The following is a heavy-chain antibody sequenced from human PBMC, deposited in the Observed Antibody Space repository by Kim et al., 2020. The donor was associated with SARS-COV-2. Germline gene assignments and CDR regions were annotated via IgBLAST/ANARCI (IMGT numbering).Heavy chain of an antibody. Sequence: NYNPSTQSRVTVAVDTTKNQCSLKLSSVTAADTAVYYCTRDRRGYGNFDYWGQGTLVTVSS. CDR3: TRDRRGYGNFDY. V-gene: IGHV4-59*01. J-gene: IGHJ4*02. D-gene: IGHD1-1*01.